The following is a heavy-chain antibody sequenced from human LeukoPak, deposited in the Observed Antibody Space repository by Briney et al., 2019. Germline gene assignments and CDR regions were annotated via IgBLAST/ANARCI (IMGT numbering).Heavy chain of an antibody. D-gene: IGHD3-10*01. CDR3: AKVAMVRDLDY. Sequence: GGSLRLSCAASGFTFSSYWMSWVRQAPGKGLEWVANIKQDGSEKYYVDSVKGRSTISRDNSENTLSLQMNSLRAEDTAVYYCAKVAMVRDLDYWGQGTLVTVSS. CDR1: GFTFSSYW. V-gene: IGHV3-7*03. J-gene: IGHJ4*02. CDR2: IKQDGSEK.